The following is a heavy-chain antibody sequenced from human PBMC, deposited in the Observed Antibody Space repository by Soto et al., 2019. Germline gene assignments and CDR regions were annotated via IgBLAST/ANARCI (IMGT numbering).Heavy chain of an antibody. J-gene: IGHJ4*02. CDR3: ARDYGPCY. V-gene: IGHV3-30-3*01. Sequence: GGSLRLSCAASGFTFSSYAMYWVRQAPGKGLEWVAVISYDGSNKYYADSVKGRFTISRDNSKNTLYLQMNSLRSEDTAVYYCARDYGPCYWGQGTLVTVSS. D-gene: IGHD4-17*01. CDR2: ISYDGSNK. CDR1: GFTFSSYA.